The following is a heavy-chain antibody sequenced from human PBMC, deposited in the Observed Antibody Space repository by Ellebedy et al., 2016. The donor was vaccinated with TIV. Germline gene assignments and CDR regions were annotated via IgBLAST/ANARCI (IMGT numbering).Heavy chain of an antibody. CDR3: ARRGSYGDYAVQVNPWFDP. D-gene: IGHD4-17*01. Sequence: PGGSLRLSCIASGFSFRSYWMSWVRQAPGKGLEWVANLRQEGDAEYYVDSVKGRFTISRDNAKNSLYLQMNGLRAEDTAVYYCARRGSYGDYAVQVNPWFDPWGQGTLVTVSS. V-gene: IGHV3-7*01. CDR1: GFSFRSYW. J-gene: IGHJ5*02. CDR2: LRQEGDAE.